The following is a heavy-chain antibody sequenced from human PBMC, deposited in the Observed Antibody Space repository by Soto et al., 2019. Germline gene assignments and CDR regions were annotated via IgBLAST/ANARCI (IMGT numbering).Heavy chain of an antibody. D-gene: IGHD3-22*01. CDR2: ISYDGSNK. V-gene: IGHV3-30*18. Sequence: PGESRRLSCAASGFTFSRYGMHWVRQAPGKGLEWVAVISYDGSNKYYADSVKGRFTISRDNSKNTLYLQMNSLRAEDTAVYYCAKAEVAMYYYDSSGYCDYFDYWGQGTLVTVSS. CDR3: AKAEVAMYYYDSSGYCDYFDY. J-gene: IGHJ4*02. CDR1: GFTFSRYG.